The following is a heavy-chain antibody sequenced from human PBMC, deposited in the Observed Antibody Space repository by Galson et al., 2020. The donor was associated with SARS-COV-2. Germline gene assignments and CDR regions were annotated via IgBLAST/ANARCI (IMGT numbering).Heavy chain of an antibody. J-gene: IGHJ4*02. D-gene: IGHD4-4*01. V-gene: IGHV1-2*04. Sequence: ASVKVSCKASGYTFTGYYMHWVRQAPGQGLEWMGWINPNSGGTNYAQKFQGWVTMTRDTSISTAYMELSRLKADDTAVYYCARETGMTTLNCVDFWGQGTLVTGSS. CDR1: GYTFTGYY. CDR2: INPNSGGT. CDR3: ARETGMTTLNCVDF.